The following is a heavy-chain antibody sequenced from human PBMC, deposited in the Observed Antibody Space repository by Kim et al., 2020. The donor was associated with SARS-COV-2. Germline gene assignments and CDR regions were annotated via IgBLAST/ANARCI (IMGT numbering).Heavy chain of an antibody. J-gene: IGHJ4*02. CDR3: ARGSYIFDY. D-gene: IGHD1-26*01. Sequence: GSTKSTPTLTSRVTTSVDTSKNQFSLKLSSVTAADTAVYYCARGSYIFDYWGQGALVTVSS. CDR2: GST. V-gene: IGHV4-59*09.